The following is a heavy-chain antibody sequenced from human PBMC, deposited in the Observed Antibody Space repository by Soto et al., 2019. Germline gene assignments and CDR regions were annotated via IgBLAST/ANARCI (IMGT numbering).Heavy chain of an antibody. D-gene: IGHD3-10*01. CDR1: GCTFSSYA. J-gene: IGHJ4*01. Sequence: SVKVSCKASGCTFSSYAISWVRQAPGQGLEWMGGIIHIFGTANYAQRFQVRVTITAGESTSTAYMDRSSLRSEDTAVYYCARDAHRYYYGSGSSFDYSG. CDR2: IIHIFGTA. CDR3: ARDAHRYYYGSGSSFDY. V-gene: IGHV1-69*13.